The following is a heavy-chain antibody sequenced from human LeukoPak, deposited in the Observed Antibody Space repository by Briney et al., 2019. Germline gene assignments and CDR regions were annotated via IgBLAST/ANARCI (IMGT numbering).Heavy chain of an antibody. CDR2: IYYSGST. J-gene: IGHJ5*02. CDR3: ATSDTVSTYNWFDP. V-gene: IGHV4-39*01. D-gene: IGHD5/OR15-5a*01. Sequence: SETLSLTCTVSGGSISSSSDYWGWIRQPPGKGLEWIGSIYYSGSTYYNPSLKSQVTISVDTSKNQFSLRLSSVTAADTAVYYCATSDTVSTYNWFDPWGQGTLVTVS. CDR1: GGSISSSSDY.